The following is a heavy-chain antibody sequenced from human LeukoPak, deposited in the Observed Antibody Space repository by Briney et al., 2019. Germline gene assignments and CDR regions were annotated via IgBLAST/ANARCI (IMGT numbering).Heavy chain of an antibody. CDR3: ARDVGYFGSGSYPDYFDY. V-gene: IGHV3-66*01. CDR2: IYVDGST. D-gene: IGHD3-10*01. J-gene: IGHJ4*02. Sequence: PGGSLRLSCAASGISVSSNYMSWVRQAPGKGLQWVSVIYVDGSTYYADSVKGRITISRDNSRNTLYLQMNSLRAEDTAVYYCARDVGYFGSGSYPDYFDYWGQGILVTVSS. CDR1: GISVSSNY.